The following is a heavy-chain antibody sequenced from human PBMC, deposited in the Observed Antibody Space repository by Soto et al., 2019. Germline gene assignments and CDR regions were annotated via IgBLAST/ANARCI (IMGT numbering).Heavy chain of an antibody. Sequence: PGGSLRLSCAASGFTFSTYWMSWVRQAPGKGLEWVANIKQDGSEKYCVDSVKGRFTFSRDNAKNSLYLQMNNLRAEDTAVYYCARLRYYDSSGSLLGFDPWGQGTLVTVSS. CDR2: IKQDGSEK. J-gene: IGHJ5*02. D-gene: IGHD3-22*01. CDR1: GFTFSTYW. CDR3: ARLRYYDSSGSLLGFDP. V-gene: IGHV3-7*01.